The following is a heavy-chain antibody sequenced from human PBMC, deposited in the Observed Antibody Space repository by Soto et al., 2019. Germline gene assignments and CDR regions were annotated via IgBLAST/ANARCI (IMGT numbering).Heavy chain of an antibody. V-gene: IGHV4-34*01. CDR2: INHSGST. D-gene: IGHD2-15*01. CDR3: ARGRVGYCSGGSCYLYGY. J-gene: IGHJ4*02. Sequence: QVQLQQWGAGLLKPSETLSLTCAVYGGSFSGYYWSWIRQPPGKGLEWIGEINHSGSTNYNPSLKRRVAISVDTSKNHFSLKLSSVTAADTAVYYCARGRVGYCSGGSCYLYGYWGQGTLVTVSS. CDR1: GGSFSGYY.